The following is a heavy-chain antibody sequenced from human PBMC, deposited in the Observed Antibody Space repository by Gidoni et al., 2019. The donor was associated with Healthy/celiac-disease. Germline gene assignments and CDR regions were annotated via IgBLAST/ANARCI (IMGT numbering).Heavy chain of an antibody. Sequence: QLQLQESGPGLVKPSETLSLTCTVSGGSISSSSYYWGWIRQPPGKGLEWIGSIYYSGSTCYNPSLKSRVTISVDTSKNQFSLKLSSVTAADTAVYYCARRSWGLAGGMDVWGQGTTVTVSS. CDR3: ARRSWGLAGGMDV. CDR2: IYYSGST. CDR1: GGSISSSSYY. V-gene: IGHV4-39*01. J-gene: IGHJ6*02. D-gene: IGHD7-27*01.